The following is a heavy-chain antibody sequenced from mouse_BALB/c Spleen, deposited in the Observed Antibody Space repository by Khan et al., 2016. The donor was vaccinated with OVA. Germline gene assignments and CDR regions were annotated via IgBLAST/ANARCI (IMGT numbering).Heavy chain of an antibody. CDR3: ARQPYYDYNVMDY. V-gene: IGHV2-6-1*01. Sequence: QVQLKESGPGLVAPSQSLSITCTISGFSFTNYGVHWVRQPPGKGLEWLVVIWSDGSTTYNSALKSRLTISKDNSKSQVFLKMNSLQTDDTAMYFGARQPYYDYNVMDYWGQGTSVTVSS. D-gene: IGHD2-10*01. J-gene: IGHJ4*01. CDR1: GFSFTNYG. CDR2: IWSDGST.